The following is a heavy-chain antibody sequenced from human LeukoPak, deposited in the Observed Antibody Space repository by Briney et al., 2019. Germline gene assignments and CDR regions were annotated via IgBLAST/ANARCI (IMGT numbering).Heavy chain of an antibody. D-gene: IGHD3-10*01. CDR2: ISSSSSTI. V-gene: IGHV3-48*02. CDR3: VTGEDSGRPQAIDY. J-gene: IGHJ4*02. Sequence: PGGSLRLPCVASGFTFNTYAMNWVRQAPGKGLEWATYISSSSSTIYYADSVRGRFAISRDNARKSLYLQMNSLRDEDTAVYYCVTGEDSGRPQAIDYWGQGTLVTVSS. CDR1: GFTFNTYA.